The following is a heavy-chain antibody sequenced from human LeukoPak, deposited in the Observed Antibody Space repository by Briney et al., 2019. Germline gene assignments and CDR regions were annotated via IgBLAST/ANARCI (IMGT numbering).Heavy chain of an antibody. V-gene: IGHV4-39*07. CDR1: GGSISSSSYY. Sequence: SETLSLTCTVSGGSISSSSYYWGWIRQPPGRGLEWIGSIYYSGSTYYNPSLKSRVTISVDTSKNQFSLKLSSVTAADTAVYYCARDGGGSYYYFDSWGQGTLVTVSS. CDR2: IYYSGST. D-gene: IGHD1-26*01. CDR3: ARDGGGSYYYFDS. J-gene: IGHJ4*02.